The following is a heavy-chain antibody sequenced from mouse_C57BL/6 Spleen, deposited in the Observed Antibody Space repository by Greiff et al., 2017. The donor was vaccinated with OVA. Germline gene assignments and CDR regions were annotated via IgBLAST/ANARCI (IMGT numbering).Heavy chain of an antibody. Sequence: VQLQQSGAELVRPGASVTLSCKASGYTFTDYEMHWVKQTPVHGLEWIGAIDPETGGTAYNQKFKGKAILTADKSSSTAYMELRSLTSEDSAVYYCTRVYGSSFYWYFDVWGTGTTVTVSS. CDR2: IDPETGGT. CDR3: TRVYGSSFYWYFDV. D-gene: IGHD1-1*01. J-gene: IGHJ1*03. CDR1: GYTFTDYE. V-gene: IGHV1-15*01.